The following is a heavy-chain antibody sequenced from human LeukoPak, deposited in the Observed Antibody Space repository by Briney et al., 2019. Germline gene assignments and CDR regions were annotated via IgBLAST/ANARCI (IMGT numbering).Heavy chain of an antibody. Sequence: SGTLSLTCAVSGGSINNTNWWTWVRQPPGKGLEWIGEIYHSGSTNYNPSLKSRVTISLDNSKNHFSLKLDSVTAADTAVYYCARYSGYDYEDYWGQGTLVTVSS. V-gene: IGHV4-4*02. CDR1: GGSINNTNW. D-gene: IGHD5-12*01. CDR3: ARYSGYDYEDY. J-gene: IGHJ4*02. CDR2: IYHSGST.